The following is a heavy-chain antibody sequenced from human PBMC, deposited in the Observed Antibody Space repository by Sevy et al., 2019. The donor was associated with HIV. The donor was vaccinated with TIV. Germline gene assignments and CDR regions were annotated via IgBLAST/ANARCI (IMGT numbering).Heavy chain of an antibody. CDR1: GFTFSSYW. D-gene: IGHD2-2*01. J-gene: IGHJ4*02. CDR3: ARDSGGYCSSTSCPFDY. V-gene: IGHV3-7*01. CDR2: IKQDGSEK. Sequence: GGCLRLSCAASGFTFSSYWMSWVRQAPGKGLEWVANIKQDGSEKHYVDSVKGRFTISRDNAKNSLYLQMNSLGAEDTAVYYCARDSGGYCSSTSCPFDYWGQGTLVTVSS.